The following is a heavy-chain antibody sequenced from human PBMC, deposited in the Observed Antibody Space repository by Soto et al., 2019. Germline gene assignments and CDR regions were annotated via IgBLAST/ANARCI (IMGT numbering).Heavy chain of an antibody. CDR2: MNPNSGNT. J-gene: IGHJ5*02. CDR1: GYTFTSYD. D-gene: IGHD3-3*01. V-gene: IGHV1-8*01. Sequence: ASVKVSCKASGYTFTSYDINWVRQATGQGLEWMGWMNPNSGNTGYAQKFQGRVTMTRNTSISTAYMELSSLRSEDTAVYYCARGEDFYDFWSGYYRWFDPWGQGTLVTSPQ. CDR3: ARGEDFYDFWSGYYRWFDP.